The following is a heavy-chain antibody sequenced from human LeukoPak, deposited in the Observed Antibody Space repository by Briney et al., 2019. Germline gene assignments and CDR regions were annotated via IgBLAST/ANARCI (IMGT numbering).Heavy chain of an antibody. Sequence: ASVKVSCKASGYTFTGYYMHWVRQAPGQGLEWMGWINLKSGGTRFAQKFQGRVTLTRDTSISTAYVEVSRLTSDDTAVYYCARDPDLPLPIDYWGQGTLVTVSS. J-gene: IGHJ4*02. CDR2: INLKSGGT. D-gene: IGHD3-3*01. CDR3: ARDPDLPLPIDY. V-gene: IGHV1-2*02. CDR1: GYTFTGYY.